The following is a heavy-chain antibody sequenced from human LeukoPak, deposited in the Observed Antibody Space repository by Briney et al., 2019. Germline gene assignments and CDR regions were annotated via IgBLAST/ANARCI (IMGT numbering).Heavy chain of an antibody. CDR1: GFTFSSYE. V-gene: IGHV3-48*03. CDR2: IGSSDSTT. Sequence: PGGSLRLSCATSGFTFSSYEMNWVRQAPGKGLEWVSYIGSSDSTTHYADSVKGRFTISRDNAKNSLYLQMNSLRVEDMGVYYCARETRGHYYDSSGPDHWGQGTLVTVSS. CDR3: ARETRGHYYDSSGPDH. J-gene: IGHJ5*02. D-gene: IGHD3-22*01.